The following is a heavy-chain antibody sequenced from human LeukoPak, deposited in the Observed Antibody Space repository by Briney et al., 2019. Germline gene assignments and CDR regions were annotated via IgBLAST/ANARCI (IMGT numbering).Heavy chain of an antibody. V-gene: IGHV3-33*06. D-gene: IGHD7-27*01. CDR2: IWYDGSNK. J-gene: IGHJ3*01. CDR3: AKDLLSGELGN. Sequence: GRSLRLSCAASGFTFSGYGMHWVRQAPGKGLEWVAVIWYDGSNKYYADSVKGRFTISRDNSKNTLYLQMNSLRAEDTAVYYCAKDLLSGELGNWGQGTMVTVSS. CDR1: GFTFSGYG.